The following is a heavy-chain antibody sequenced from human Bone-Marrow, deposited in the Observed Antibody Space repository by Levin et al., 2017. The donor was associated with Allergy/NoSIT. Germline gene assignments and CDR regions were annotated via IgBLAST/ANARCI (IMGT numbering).Heavy chain of an antibody. CDR3: ARGQKRTTVTKTMVYLDN. Sequence: SQTLSLTCAVYGGSFGNLYWNWIRQPPGKGLEWIGEINHSGSTNYNPSLKSRVAISVDTSKNQFSLKVTSMTAADTAVYYCARGQKRTTVTKTMVYLDNWGQGTLVTVSS. D-gene: IGHD4-17*01. CDR1: GGSFGNLY. CDR2: INHSGST. V-gene: IGHV4-34*01. J-gene: IGHJ4*02.